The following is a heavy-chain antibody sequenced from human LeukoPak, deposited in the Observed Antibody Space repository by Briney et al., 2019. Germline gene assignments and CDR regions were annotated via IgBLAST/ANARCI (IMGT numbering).Heavy chain of an antibody. D-gene: IGHD3-10*01. CDR2: INSDGSST. CDR3: ATIGWFGENSN. J-gene: IGHJ4*02. V-gene: IGHV3-74*01. Sequence: PGGSLRLSCAASGFTFSSYGMHWVRQAPGKGLVWVSRINSDGSSTSYADPVKGRFTISRDNAKNTLYLQMNSLRAEDTAVYYCATIGWFGENSNWGQGTLVTVSS. CDR1: GFTFSSYG.